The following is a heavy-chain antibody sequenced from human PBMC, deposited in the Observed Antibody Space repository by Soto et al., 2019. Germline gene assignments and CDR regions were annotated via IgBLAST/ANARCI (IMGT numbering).Heavy chain of an antibody. CDR3: ASYSLYGMD. J-gene: IGHJ6*01. Sequence: SEPRSLTCPVSVGSISSYYWSWIRQPPGKGLEWMGYIYYSGSTNYNPSLKSRVTISVDTSKNQFSLKLSSVTAADTAMYYCASYSLYGMD. CDR1: VGSISSYY. V-gene: IGHV4-59*01. D-gene: IGHD2-21*01. CDR2: IYYSGST.